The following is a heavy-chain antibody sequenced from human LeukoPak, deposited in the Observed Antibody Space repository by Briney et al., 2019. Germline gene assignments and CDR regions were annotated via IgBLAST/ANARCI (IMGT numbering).Heavy chain of an antibody. J-gene: IGHJ4*02. Sequence: GGSLRLSCAASGSIFSNYAMTWVRQAPGKGLEWVSAISGSGGSTYYADSVKGRFTISRDNSKNTLYLQMNSLRAEDTAVYYCARRYFDYWGQGTQVTVSS. CDR3: ARRYFDY. CDR1: GSIFSNYA. CDR2: ISGSGGST. V-gene: IGHV3-23*01.